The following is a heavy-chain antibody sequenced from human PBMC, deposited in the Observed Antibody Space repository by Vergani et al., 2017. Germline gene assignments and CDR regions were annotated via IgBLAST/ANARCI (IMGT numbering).Heavy chain of an antibody. Sequence: EVQLEESGGGLVQPGRSLRLSCAASGFTFDDYAMHWVRQAPGKGLEWVSGISWNSGSIGYADSVKGRFTISRDNAENSLYLQMNSLRAEDTTLYYCAKRSAAGPRFYYYYYMDVWGKGTTVTVSS. CDR3: AKRSAAGPRFYYYYYMDV. CDR2: ISWNSGSI. J-gene: IGHJ6*03. CDR1: GFTFDDYA. V-gene: IGHV3-9*01. D-gene: IGHD6-13*01.